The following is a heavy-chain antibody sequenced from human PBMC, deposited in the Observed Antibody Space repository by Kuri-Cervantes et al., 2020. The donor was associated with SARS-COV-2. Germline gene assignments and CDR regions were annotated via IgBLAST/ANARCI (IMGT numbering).Heavy chain of an antibody. CDR3: ARHLGELFYYFDY. Sequence: GSLRLFCAVHGGSFSGYYWSWIRQPPGKGLEWIGEINHSGSTNYNPSLKSRVTISVDTSKNQFSLKLSSVTAADTAVYYCARHLGELFYYFDYWGQGTRVTVSS. CDR2: INHSGST. V-gene: IGHV4-34*01. J-gene: IGHJ4*02. D-gene: IGHD3-16*01. CDR1: GGSFSGYY.